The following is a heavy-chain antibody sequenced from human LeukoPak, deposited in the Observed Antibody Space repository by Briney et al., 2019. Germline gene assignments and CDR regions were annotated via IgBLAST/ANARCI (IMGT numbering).Heavy chain of an antibody. J-gene: IGHJ4*02. D-gene: IGHD1-14*01. V-gene: IGHV4-59*12. CDR2: IYYSGST. Sequence: PGGSLRLSCAASGFTFSSYSMNWVRQAPGKGLEWIGYIYYSGSTYYNPSLKSRVTISVDTSKNQFSLKLSSVTAADTAVYYCARVREVTGWIDYWGQGTLVTVSS. CDR3: ARVREVTGWIDY. CDR1: GFTFSSYS.